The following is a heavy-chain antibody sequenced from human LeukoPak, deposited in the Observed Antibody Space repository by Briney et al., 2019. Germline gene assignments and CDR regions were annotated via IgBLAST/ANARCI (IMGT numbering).Heavy chain of an antibody. CDR1: GGSISSGGYY. CDR2: IYYSGST. Sequence: SQTLSLTCTVSGGSISSGGYYWSWIRQHPGKGLEWIRYIYYSGSTYYNPSLKSRVTISVDTSKNQFSLKLSPVTAADTAVYYCARDVVAATLYYYYGMDVWGQGTTVTVSS. V-gene: IGHV4-31*02. D-gene: IGHD2-15*01. CDR3: ARDVVAATLYYYYGMDV. J-gene: IGHJ6*02.